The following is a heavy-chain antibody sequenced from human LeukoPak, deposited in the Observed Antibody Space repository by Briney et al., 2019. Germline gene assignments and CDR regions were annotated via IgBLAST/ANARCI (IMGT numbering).Heavy chain of an antibody. V-gene: IGHV4-39*07. J-gene: IGHJ4*02. CDR2: IYHSGST. CDR1: GGSISSSSYY. CDR3: ARLVKV. D-gene: IGHD6-13*01. Sequence: PSETLSLTCTVSGGSISSSSYYWGWIRQPPGKGLEWIGSIYHSGSTNYNPSLKSRVTISVDTSKNQFSLKLSSVTAADTAVYYCARLVKVWGQGTLVTVSS.